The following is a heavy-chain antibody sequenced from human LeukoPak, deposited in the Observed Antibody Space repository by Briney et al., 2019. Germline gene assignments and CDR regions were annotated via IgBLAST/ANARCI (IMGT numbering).Heavy chain of an antibody. Sequence: PSETLSLTCAVYGGSFSGYYWSWIRQPPGKGLEWIGYIYYSGSTNYNPSLKSRVTISVDTSKNQFSLKLSSVTAADTAVYYCARGRRVAGEYYFDYWGQGTLVTVSS. V-gene: IGHV4-59*01. D-gene: IGHD6-19*01. CDR1: GGSFSGYY. CDR2: IYYSGST. CDR3: ARGRRVAGEYYFDY. J-gene: IGHJ4*02.